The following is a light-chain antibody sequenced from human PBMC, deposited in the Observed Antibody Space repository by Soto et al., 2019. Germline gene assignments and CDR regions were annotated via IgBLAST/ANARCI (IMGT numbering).Light chain of an antibody. CDR3: QQRSNWPQIT. CDR2: GAS. V-gene: IGKV3-15*01. Sequence: EIVMTQSPATLSVSPGERATLSCRASQSVSSNLAWYQQKPGQAPRLLIYGASTRATGIPARFSGSASGTEFTLPTRSLQSEDFAVYYCQQRSNWPQITVGQGTRLEI. J-gene: IGKJ5*01. CDR1: QSVSSN.